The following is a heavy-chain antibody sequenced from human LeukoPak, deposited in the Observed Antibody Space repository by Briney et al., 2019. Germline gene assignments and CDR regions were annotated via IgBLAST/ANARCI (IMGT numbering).Heavy chain of an antibody. CDR3: ATHAGIAVAGTDY. Sequence: EASMKVSCKVSVYTLTELSMHWVRQAPGKGLEWMGGFDPEDGETIYAQKFQGRVTMTEDTSTDTAYMELSSLRSEDTAVYYCATHAGIAVAGTDYWGQGTLVTVSS. J-gene: IGHJ4*02. CDR2: FDPEDGET. V-gene: IGHV1-24*01. CDR1: VYTLTELS. D-gene: IGHD6-19*01.